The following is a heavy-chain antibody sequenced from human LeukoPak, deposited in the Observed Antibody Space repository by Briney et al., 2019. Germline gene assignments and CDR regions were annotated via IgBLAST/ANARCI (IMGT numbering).Heavy chain of an antibody. CDR2: INPSSGST. CDR3: ARGCSGYDFGY. Sequence: ASVKVSCKASGYTFTSYYIHWVRQAPGQGLEWMGLINPSSGSTGYAQKFQGRVTMTRDTSTSTVYMELSGLRSEDTAVFYCARGCSGYDFGYWSQGTLVTVSS. V-gene: IGHV1-46*01. J-gene: IGHJ4*02. CDR1: GYTFTSYY. D-gene: IGHD5-12*01.